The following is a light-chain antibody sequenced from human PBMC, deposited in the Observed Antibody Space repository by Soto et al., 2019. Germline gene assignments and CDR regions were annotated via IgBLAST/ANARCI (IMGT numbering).Light chain of an antibody. CDR3: AAWDDSLNGPS. J-gene: IGLJ3*02. V-gene: IGLV1-44*01. Sequence: QSVLTQPPSASGTPGQRVTISCSGSRSNIVSNTVNWYQQLPGPAPKLLIYSNNQRPSGVPDRFSGSKSGTSASLAISGLQSEDEADYYCAAWDDSLNGPSFGGGTKLTVL. CDR2: SNN. CDR1: RSNIVSNT.